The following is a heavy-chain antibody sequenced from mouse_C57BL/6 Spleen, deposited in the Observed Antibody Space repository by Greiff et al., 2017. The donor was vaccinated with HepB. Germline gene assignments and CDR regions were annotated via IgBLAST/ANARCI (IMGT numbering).Heavy chain of an antibody. CDR2: ILPGSGST. V-gene: IGHV1-9*01. D-gene: IGHD1-1*01. J-gene: IGHJ4*01. Sequence: ESGAELMKPGASVKLSCKATGYTFTGYWIEWVKQRPGHGLEWIGEILPGSGSTNYNEKVKGKATFTAATSSNTAYMQLRRLTTEDSAIYYCARGRPLLRSFYYAMDYWGQGTSVTVSS. CDR3: ARGRPLLRSFYYAMDY. CDR1: GYTFTGYW.